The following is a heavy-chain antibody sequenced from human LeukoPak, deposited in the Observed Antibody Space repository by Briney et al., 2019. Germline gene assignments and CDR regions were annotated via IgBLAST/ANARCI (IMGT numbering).Heavy chain of an antibody. Sequence: GGSLRLSCAASGFTFSTYAMHWVRQAPEKGLEYVSAISSNGGSTYYADSVKGRFTISRGNSKNTLYLQMDSLRAEDMAVYYCATLAGTIPYWGQGTLVTVSS. V-gene: IGHV3-64*02. J-gene: IGHJ4*02. CDR3: ATLAGTIPY. D-gene: IGHD1-7*01. CDR2: ISSNGGST. CDR1: GFTFSTYA.